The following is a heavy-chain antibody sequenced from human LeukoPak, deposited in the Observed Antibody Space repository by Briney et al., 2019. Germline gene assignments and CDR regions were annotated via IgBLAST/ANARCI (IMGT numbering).Heavy chain of an antibody. CDR1: GFTLSSYA. D-gene: IGHD3-10*01. Sequence: GGSLRLSCTASGFTLSSYAMGWVRQAPGKGLEWFSIITGTGGSTYYADSVKGRFTISRDNSKNTLSLQMNSLRAADTAVYYCAKAHIGSGIVYYFDYWGQGTLVTVSS. V-gene: IGHV3-23*01. CDR2: ITGTGGST. J-gene: IGHJ4*02. CDR3: AKAHIGSGIVYYFDY.